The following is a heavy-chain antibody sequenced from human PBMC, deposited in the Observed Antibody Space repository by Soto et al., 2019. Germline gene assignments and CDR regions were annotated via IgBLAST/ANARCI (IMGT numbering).Heavy chain of an antibody. CDR1: GGTFSTHA. J-gene: IGHJ6*02. CDR2: IIPISGTT. D-gene: IGHD2-21*02. Sequence: GASVKVSCTASGGTFSTHAIIWVRHAPGHGLEWMGGIIPISGTTYYTQKFQGRVTITADESTSTAYMELSSMRSEDTAVYYCARDGIVVVAAIDYYYGMDVWGQGTTVTVSS. CDR3: ARDGIVVVAAIDYYYGMDV. V-gene: IGHV1-69*13.